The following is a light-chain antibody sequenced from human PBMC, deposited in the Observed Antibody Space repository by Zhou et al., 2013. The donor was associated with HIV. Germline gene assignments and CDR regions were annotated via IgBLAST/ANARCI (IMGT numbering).Light chain of an antibody. J-gene: IGKJ2*01. V-gene: IGKV3-20*01. CDR1: QSVSSNY. CDR2: RAS. Sequence: EIVLTQSPGTLSLSPGERATLSCRASQSVSSNYLAWYQQKPGQAPRLLIYRASSRATGIPDRFSGSGSGTDFTLTISSLQPDDFATYYCQQCNSYPYTFGQGTKLEIK. CDR3: QQCNSYPYT.